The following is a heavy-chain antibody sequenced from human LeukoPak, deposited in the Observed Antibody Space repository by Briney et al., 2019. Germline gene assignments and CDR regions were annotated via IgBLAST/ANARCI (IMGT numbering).Heavy chain of an antibody. Sequence: GGVLRLSCAASGFTFTSYARAGVRQAPGKGREWVSAIGGSGGSTYYADSVKGRFTISRDHSKNTLYLQMNSLRAEDTAVYYCANVVVAQRWFDPWGQGTLVTVSS. CDR1: GFTFTSYA. V-gene: IGHV3-23*01. CDR2: IGGSGGST. D-gene: IGHD2-15*01. J-gene: IGHJ5*02. CDR3: ANVVVAQRWFDP.